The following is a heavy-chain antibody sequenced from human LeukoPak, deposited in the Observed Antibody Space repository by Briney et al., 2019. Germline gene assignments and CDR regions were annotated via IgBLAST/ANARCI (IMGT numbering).Heavy chain of an antibody. V-gene: IGHV3-74*01. J-gene: IGHJ3*02. Sequence: GGSLRLSCAASGXTFGSNWMHWVRQAPGKGLVWVSRIQSDGSTTSYADSVKGRFTISRDNAKSTLYLQMNSLRAEDTAVYYCARDGYYYNNSGYYAFDIWGQGTMVTVSS. CDR3: ARDGYYYNNSGYYAFDI. D-gene: IGHD3-22*01. CDR2: IQSDGSTT. CDR1: GXTFGSNW.